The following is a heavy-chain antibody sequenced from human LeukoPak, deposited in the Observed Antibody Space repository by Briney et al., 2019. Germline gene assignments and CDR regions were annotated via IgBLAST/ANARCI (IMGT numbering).Heavy chain of an antibody. CDR2: IIPILGIA. J-gene: IGHJ4*02. CDR3: ARDHPVQTLPYYYDSPYYFDY. V-gene: IGHV1-69*04. CDR1: GGTFSSYA. Sequence: ASVKVSCKASGGTFSSYAISWVRQAPGQGLEWMGRIIPILGIANYAQKFQGRVTITADKSTSTAYMELSSLRSEDTAVYYCARDHPVQTLPYYYDSPYYFDYWGQGALVTVSS. D-gene: IGHD3-22*01.